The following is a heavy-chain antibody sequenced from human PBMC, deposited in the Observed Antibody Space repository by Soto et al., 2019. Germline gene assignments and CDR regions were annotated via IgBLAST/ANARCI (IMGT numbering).Heavy chain of an antibody. V-gene: IGHV3-30-3*01. J-gene: IGHJ6*02. CDR2: ISYDGSNK. CDR1: GFTFSSYA. Sequence: PGGSLRLSCAASGFTFSSYAMHWVRQAPGKGLEWVAVISYDGSNKYYADSVKGRFTISRDNSKNTLYLQMNSLRAEDTAVYYCANTPIVLVPAAIAYYYYYGMDVWGQGTTVTVSS. CDR3: ANTPIVLVPAAIAYYYYYGMDV. D-gene: IGHD2-2*01.